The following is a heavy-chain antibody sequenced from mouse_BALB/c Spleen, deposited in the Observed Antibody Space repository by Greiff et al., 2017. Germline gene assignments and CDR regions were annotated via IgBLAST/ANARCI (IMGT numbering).Heavy chain of an antibody. CDR1: GFTFSSYA. CDR3: ARQELTGTFAY. V-gene: IGHV5-9-3*01. J-gene: IGHJ3*01. D-gene: IGHD4-1*01. Sequence: DVMLVESGGGLVKPGGSLKLSCAASGFTFSSYAMSWVRQTPEKRLEWVATISSGGSYTYYPDSVKGRFTISRDNAKNTLYLQMSSLRSEDTAMYYCARQELTGTFAYWGQGTLVTVSA. CDR2: ISSGGSYT.